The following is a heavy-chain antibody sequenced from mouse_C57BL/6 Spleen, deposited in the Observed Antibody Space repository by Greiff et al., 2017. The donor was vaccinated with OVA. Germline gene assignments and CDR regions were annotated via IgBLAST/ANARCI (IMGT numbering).Heavy chain of an antibody. V-gene: IGHV1-19*01. CDR3: ARWGKRDY. CDR2: INPYNGGT. D-gene: IGHD2-1*01. Sequence: EVQLVESGPVLVKPGASVKMSCKASGYTFTDYYMNWVKQSHGKSLEWIGVINPYNGGTSYNQKFKGKATLTVDKSSSTAYMELNSLTSEDSAVYYCARWGKRDYWGQGTTLTVSS. CDR1: GYTFTDYY. J-gene: IGHJ2*01.